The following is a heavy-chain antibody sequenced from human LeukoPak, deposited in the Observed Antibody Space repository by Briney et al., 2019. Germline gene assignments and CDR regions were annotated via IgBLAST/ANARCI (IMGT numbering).Heavy chain of an antibody. CDR2: ISGDGGIT. J-gene: IGHJ6*02. D-gene: IGHD6-13*01. V-gene: IGHV3-74*01. CDR3: AKAQVTGSSSWRYYYYGMDV. Sequence: PGGSLRLSCAASGFTISGHWMHWVRQAPGKGLVWVSRISGDGGITAYADSVKGRFTISRDNSKNTLYLQMNSLRAEDTAVYYCAKAQVTGSSSWRYYYYGMDVWGQGTTVTVSS. CDR1: GFTISGHW.